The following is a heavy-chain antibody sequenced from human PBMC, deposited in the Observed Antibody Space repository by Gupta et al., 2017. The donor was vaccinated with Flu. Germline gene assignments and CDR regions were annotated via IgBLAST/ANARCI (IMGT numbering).Heavy chain of an antibody. D-gene: IGHD2-21*01. CDR1: GGSVSGWY. V-gene: IGHV4-4*07. CDR3: ARDCGGTGSV. CDR2: IKSSGST. Sequence: SGGSVSGWYWSWVRQPAGKGPEWIGRIKSSGSTDYNPSLDGRVTMSVDTSKNQCSLRVTSVTAADTAVYYCARDCGGTGSVWGQGTLVTVSS. J-gene: IGHJ1*01.